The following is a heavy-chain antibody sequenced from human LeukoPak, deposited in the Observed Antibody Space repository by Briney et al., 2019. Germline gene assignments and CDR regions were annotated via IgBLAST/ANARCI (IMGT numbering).Heavy chain of an antibody. CDR2: ISGSGGST. CDR1: GFTFSSYA. CDR3: AKDPSVRCFDWPQGDY. V-gene: IGHV3-23*01. J-gene: IGHJ4*02. D-gene: IGHD3-9*01. Sequence: GSLRLSCAASGFTFSSYAMSWVRQAPGKGLEWVSAISGSGGSTYYADSVKGRFTISRDNSKITLYLQMNSLRAEDTAVYYCAKDPSVRCFDWPQGDYWGQGTLVTVSS.